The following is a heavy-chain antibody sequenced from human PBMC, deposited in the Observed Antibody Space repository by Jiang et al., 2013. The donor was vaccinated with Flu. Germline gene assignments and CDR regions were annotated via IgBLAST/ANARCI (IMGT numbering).Heavy chain of an antibody. Sequence: VQLLESGGGLVQPGESLRLSCAASGFTFSSSAMSWVRQAPGKGLEWVSAISGSGGSTYYADSVKGRFTISRDNSKNTLYLQMNSLRAEDTAVYYCAKDPWNFWSGYNAFDIWGQGTMVTVSS. D-gene: IGHD3-3*01. V-gene: IGHV3-23*01. CDR3: AKDPWNFWSGYNAFDI. J-gene: IGHJ3*02. CDR2: ISGSGGST. CDR1: GFTFSSSA.